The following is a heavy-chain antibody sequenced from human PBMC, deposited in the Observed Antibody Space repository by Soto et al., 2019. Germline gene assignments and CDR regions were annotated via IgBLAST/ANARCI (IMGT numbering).Heavy chain of an antibody. CDR1: GFTFGDYP. V-gene: IGHV3-49*03. CDR3: TRRGGGYWSGYTMDV. D-gene: IGHD3-3*01. J-gene: IGHJ6*02. CDR2: IKSEGYGGTT. Sequence: SLRLSCTASGFTFGDYPMSWFRQAPGKGLEWIGFIKSEGYGGTTGYAASVKGRFTISRDDSKSIAYLQMNSLKIEDTAVYFCTRRGGGYWSGYTMDVWGQGTTVTVSS.